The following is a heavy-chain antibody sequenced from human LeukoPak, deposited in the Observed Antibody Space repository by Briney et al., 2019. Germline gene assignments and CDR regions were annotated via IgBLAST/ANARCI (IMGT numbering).Heavy chain of an antibody. CDR1: GGSLSSGSYY. CDR2: IYTSGST. V-gene: IGHV4-61*02. Sequence: TLSLTCTVSGGSLSSGSYYWSWIRQPAGKGLEWIGRIYTSGSTNYNPSLKSRVTISVDTSKNQFSLKLSSVTAADTAVYYCARDLEYFQHWGQGTLVTVSS. J-gene: IGHJ1*01. CDR3: ARDLEYFQH.